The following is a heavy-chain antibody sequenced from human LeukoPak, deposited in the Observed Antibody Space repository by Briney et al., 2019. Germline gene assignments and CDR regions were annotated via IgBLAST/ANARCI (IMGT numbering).Heavy chain of an antibody. CDR1: GFTHSNYW. V-gene: IGHV3-7*01. CDR2: IKPDGSEK. Sequence: PGGSLRLSCAASGFTHSNYWMTWVRQAPGKGLEWVANIKPDGSEKYYVDSVKGRFTISRDNAKNSLFLQMNSLRAEDTAAYYCATSRGYNSGYRALELPPSPTDWGQGTLVTVSS. J-gene: IGHJ4*02. D-gene: IGHD5-18*01. CDR3: ATSRGYNSGYRALELPPSPTD.